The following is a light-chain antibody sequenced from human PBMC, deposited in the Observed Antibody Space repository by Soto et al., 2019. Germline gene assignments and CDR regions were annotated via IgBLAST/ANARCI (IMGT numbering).Light chain of an antibody. J-gene: IGLJ3*02. CDR1: SSDVGGYNY. Sequence: QSALTQPASVSGSPGQSITISCTGSSSDVGGYNYVSWYQQNPGKAPKLMIYDVSNRPSGGSNRFSGSKSGNTASLTISGLQAEDEAEYYCSSYTSSSPWVFGGGTKVTVL. V-gene: IGLV2-14*01. CDR2: DVS. CDR3: SSYTSSSPWV.